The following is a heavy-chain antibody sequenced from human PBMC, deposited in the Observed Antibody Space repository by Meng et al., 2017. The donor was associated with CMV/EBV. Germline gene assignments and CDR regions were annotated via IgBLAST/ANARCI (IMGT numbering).Heavy chain of an antibody. Sequence: GESLKISCAASGFTFSSYAMHWVRQAPGKGLEWVAVISYDGSNKYYADSVKGRFTISRDNSKSTLYLQMNSLRAEDTAVYYCAKVEGYCSSTSCAIDAFDIWGQGTMVTVSS. CDR2: ISYDGSNK. D-gene: IGHD2-2*01. CDR3: AKVEGYCSSTSCAIDAFDI. V-gene: IGHV3-30-3*01. J-gene: IGHJ3*02. CDR1: GFTFSSYA.